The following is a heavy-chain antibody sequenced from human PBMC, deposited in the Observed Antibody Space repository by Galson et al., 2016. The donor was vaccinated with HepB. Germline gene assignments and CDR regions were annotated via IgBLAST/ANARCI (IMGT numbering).Heavy chain of an antibody. CDR2: ISDSGGST. V-gene: IGHV3-23*01. CDR1: GFTFSSYA. Sequence: SLRLSCAASGFTFSSYAMSWVRQAPGKGLEWVSSISDSGGSTYYADSVRGRFTISRHNSNNTLDLEVTSLRAGDTAIYYCAKGGMGYCNNGVCYTSPFDHWGQGTLVTVSS. CDR3: AKGGMGYCNNGVCYTSPFDH. D-gene: IGHD2-8*01. J-gene: IGHJ4*02.